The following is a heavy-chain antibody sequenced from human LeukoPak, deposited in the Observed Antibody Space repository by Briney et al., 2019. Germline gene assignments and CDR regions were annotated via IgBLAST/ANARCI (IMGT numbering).Heavy chain of an antibody. Sequence: PGGSLRLSCAASGFTFNNYWMSWVRQAPGKGLEWVANIKKDGSEKNYVDSVKGRFTISRDNAENSLYLQMNSLRAEDTAVYYCARTRTSGGVVIMGAFDIWGQGTMVTVSS. D-gene: IGHD3-3*01. V-gene: IGHV3-7*01. CDR2: IKKDGSEK. J-gene: IGHJ3*02. CDR3: ARTRTSGGVVIMGAFDI. CDR1: GFTFNNYW.